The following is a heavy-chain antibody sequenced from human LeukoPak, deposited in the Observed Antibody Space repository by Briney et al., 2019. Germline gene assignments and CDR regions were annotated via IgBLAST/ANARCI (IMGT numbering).Heavy chain of an antibody. Sequence: GGSLRLSCTASGFTFVNYAMSWVRQAPGKGLEWVSAISGGGGTTYYADSVKGRFTISRDSSKNTLYLQMNSLRAEDTALYYCAKDATAVPGTVYMDVWGKGTTVTISS. CDR2: ISGGGGTT. CDR1: GFTFVNYA. J-gene: IGHJ6*03. CDR3: AKDATAVPGTVYMDV. V-gene: IGHV3-23*01. D-gene: IGHD6-13*01.